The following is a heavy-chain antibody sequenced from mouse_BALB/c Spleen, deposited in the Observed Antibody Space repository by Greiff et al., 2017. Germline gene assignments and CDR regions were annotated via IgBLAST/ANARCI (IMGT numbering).Heavy chain of an antibody. V-gene: IGHV5-6-5*01. CDR3: ANCRDYDPFDY. CDR1: GFTFSSYA. Sequence: EVQVVESGGGLVKPGGSLKLSCAASGFTFSSYAMSWVRQTPEKRLEWVASISSGGSTYYPDSVKGRFTISRDNARNILYLQMSSLRSEDTAMYYCANCRDYDPFDYWGQGTTLTVSS. D-gene: IGHD2-4*01. J-gene: IGHJ2*01. CDR2: ISSGGST.